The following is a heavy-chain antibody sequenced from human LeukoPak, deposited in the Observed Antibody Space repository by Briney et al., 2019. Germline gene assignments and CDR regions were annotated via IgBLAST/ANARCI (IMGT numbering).Heavy chain of an antibody. Sequence: ASVKVSCKASGGTFSSYAISWVRQAPGQGLEWMEGIIPIFGTANYAQKFQGRVTITADESTSPAYMELSSLRSEDTAVYYCARVPGRSSDFWDYWGQGTLVTVSS. CDR1: GGTFSSYA. D-gene: IGHD6-25*01. V-gene: IGHV1-69*13. CDR2: IIPIFGTA. CDR3: ARVPGRSSDFWDY. J-gene: IGHJ4*02.